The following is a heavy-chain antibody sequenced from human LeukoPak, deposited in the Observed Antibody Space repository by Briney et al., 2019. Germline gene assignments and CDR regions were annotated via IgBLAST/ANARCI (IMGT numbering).Heavy chain of an antibody. J-gene: IGHJ4*02. CDR2: IYYSGST. D-gene: IGHD1-1*01. CDR3: ARSVGYFGQIDY. CDR1: GGSISSYY. Sequence: SETLSLTCTVSGGSISSYYWSWIRQPPGKGLEWIGYIYYSGSTIYNPSLESRVAISVDTSQNQSSLKLTSVTAADTAVYYCARSVGYFGQIDYWGQGTLVTVSS. V-gene: IGHV4-59*08.